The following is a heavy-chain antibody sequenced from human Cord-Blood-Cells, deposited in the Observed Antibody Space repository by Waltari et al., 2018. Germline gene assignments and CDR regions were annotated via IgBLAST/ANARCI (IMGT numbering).Heavy chain of an antibody. D-gene: IGHD6-13*01. J-gene: IGHJ6*02. V-gene: IGHV1-69*06. CDR2: VNPIFGTA. Sequence: QVQLVQSGAEVKKPGSSVKVSCKASGGTFSSYAISWVRQAPGQGLEWMGGVNPIFGTANYAQKFKGRVTFTANKSTSTAYMELSSLRSEDTAVYYCARGNSSSWYYYYGMDVWGQGTTVTVSS. CDR3: ARGNSSSWYYYYGMDV. CDR1: GGTFSSYA.